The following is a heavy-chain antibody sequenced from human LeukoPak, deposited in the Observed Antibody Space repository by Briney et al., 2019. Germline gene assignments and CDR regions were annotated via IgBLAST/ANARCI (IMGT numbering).Heavy chain of an antibody. CDR3: ARSNPDFWSGYPPIYYYYYYGMDV. CDR2: IYTNGNT. V-gene: IGHV4-4*07. D-gene: IGHD3-3*01. Sequence: SETLSLTCTVSGASISSYYWSWIRQPAGKGLEWIGRIYTNGNTNYNPSLKSRVTMSLDTSKNQFSLKLSSVTAADTAVYYCARSNPDFWSGYPPIYYYYYYGMDVWGQGTTVTVSS. J-gene: IGHJ6*02. CDR1: GASISSYY.